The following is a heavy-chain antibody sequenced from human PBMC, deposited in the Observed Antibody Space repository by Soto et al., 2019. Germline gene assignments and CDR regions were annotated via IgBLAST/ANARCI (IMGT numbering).Heavy chain of an antibody. Sequence: PGGSLRLSCAASGFTFSSYSMNWVRQAPGKGLEWVSSISSSSSYIYYADSVKGRFTISRDNAKNSLYLQMNSLRAEDTAVYYCAREGYYDSSGYYYDYYYYGMDVWGQGTTVTVS. CDR2: ISSSSSYI. V-gene: IGHV3-21*01. CDR1: GFTFSSYS. CDR3: AREGYYDSSGYYYDYYYYGMDV. J-gene: IGHJ6*02. D-gene: IGHD3-22*01.